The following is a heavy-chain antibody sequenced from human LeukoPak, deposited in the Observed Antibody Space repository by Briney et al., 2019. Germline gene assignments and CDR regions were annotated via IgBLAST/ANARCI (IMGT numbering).Heavy chain of an antibody. CDR1: GFTFSSYS. J-gene: IGHJ4*02. D-gene: IGHD2-2*01. CDR2: ITSSSSYI. V-gene: IGHV3-21*01. Sequence: PGGSLRLSCAAPGFTFSSYSMNWVRQAPGKGLEWVSSITSSSSYIYYADSVKGRFTISRDNAKNSLYLQMNSLRAEDTAVYYCARGLSESSSSSMGYWGQGTLVTVSS. CDR3: ARGLSESSSSSMGY.